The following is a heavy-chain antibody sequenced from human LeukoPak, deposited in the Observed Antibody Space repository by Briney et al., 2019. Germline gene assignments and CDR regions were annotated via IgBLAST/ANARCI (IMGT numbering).Heavy chain of an antibody. V-gene: IGHV4-34*01. D-gene: IGHD4-17*01. J-gene: IGHJ4*02. Sequence: SETLSLTCTVSGGSISSYYWSWIRQPPGKGLEWIGETNHSGSTNYNPSLKSRVTISVDTSENQFSLKLSSVTAADTAVYYCARGPFRRSTTYKDYWGQGTLVTVSS. CDR2: TNHSGST. CDR3: ARGPFRRSTTYKDY. CDR1: GGSISSYY.